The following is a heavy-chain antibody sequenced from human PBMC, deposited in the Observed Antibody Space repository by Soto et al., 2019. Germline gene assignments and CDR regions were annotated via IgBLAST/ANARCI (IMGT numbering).Heavy chain of an antibody. CDR3: ARESRYVWVSYRYDRGHFATFDY. D-gene: IGHD3-16*02. CDR1: GGSISSSSYY. V-gene: IGHV4-39*07. J-gene: IGHJ4*02. Sequence: SETLSLTCTVSGGSISSSSYYWGWIRQPPGKGLEWIGSIYYSGSTYYNPSLKSRVTISVDTSKNQFSLKLSSVTAADTAVYYCARESRYVWVSYRYDRGHFATFDYWSQGTLVTVSS. CDR2: IYYSGST.